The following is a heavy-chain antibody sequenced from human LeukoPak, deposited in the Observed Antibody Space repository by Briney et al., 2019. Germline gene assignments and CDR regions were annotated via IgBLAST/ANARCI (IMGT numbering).Heavy chain of an antibody. D-gene: IGHD3-10*01. V-gene: IGHV1-8*03. CDR2: MNPNSGNT. J-gene: IGHJ5*02. CDR1: GYTFIIYD. CDR3: ARGGYYGSGNDFRFDP. Sequence: GASVKVSCKASGYTFIIYDINWVRQATGQGLEWMGWMNPNSGNTGYAQKFQGRVTLTRNTSTSTAYMELSSLRSDDTAVYYCARGGYYGSGNDFRFDPWGQGTLVTVSS.